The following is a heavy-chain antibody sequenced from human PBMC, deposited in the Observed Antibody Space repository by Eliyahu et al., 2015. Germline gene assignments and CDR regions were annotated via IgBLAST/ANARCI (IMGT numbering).Heavy chain of an antibody. D-gene: IGHD3-22*01. Sequence: EVQLVESGGGLVQPGGSLRLSCAASGFTFSXYAMXWVRQAPGKGXEWVSAISGSGGXTYYADSVKGRFTISRDNSKNTLYLQMNSLRAEDTAVYYCAKDPPEYYDKTSPGIYWGQGTLVTVSS. CDR1: GFTFSXYA. J-gene: IGHJ4*02. V-gene: IGHV3-23*04. CDR3: AKDPPEYYDKTSPGIY. CDR2: ISGSGGXT.